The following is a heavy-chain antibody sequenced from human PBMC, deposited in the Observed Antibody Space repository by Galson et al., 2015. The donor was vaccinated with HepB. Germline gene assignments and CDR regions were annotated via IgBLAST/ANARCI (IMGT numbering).Heavy chain of an antibody. V-gene: IGHV3-23*01. J-gene: IGHJ4*02. CDR2: ISGSGTNT. CDR3: AKTRYSGGLDIIDF. D-gene: IGHD1-26*01. CDR1: GFTFKNFA. Sequence: SLRLSCAASGFTFKNFAISWVRQGPGKGLEWVSTISGSGTNTYYADSVKGRFTISRDNSKNTLYLQMNSLRAEDTAVYYCAKTRYSGGLDIIDFWGQGTLVTVSS.